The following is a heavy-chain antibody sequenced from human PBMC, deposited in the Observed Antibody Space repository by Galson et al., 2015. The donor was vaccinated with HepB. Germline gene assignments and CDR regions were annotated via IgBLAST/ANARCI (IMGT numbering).Heavy chain of an antibody. CDR3: ARFGTEMGQWLVRTGPLYYFDY. Sequence: SLRLSCAASGFTFSSYSMNWVRQAPGKGLEWVSSISSSSSYIYFADSVKGRFTISRDNAKNSLYLQMNSLRAEDTAVYYCARFGTEMGQWLVRTGPLYYFDYWGQGTLVTVSS. CDR1: GFTFSSYS. CDR2: ISSSSSYI. V-gene: IGHV3-21*01. D-gene: IGHD6-19*01. J-gene: IGHJ4*02.